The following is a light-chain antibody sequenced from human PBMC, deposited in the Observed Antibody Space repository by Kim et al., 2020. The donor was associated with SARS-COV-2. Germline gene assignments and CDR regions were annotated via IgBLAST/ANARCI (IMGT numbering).Light chain of an antibody. CDR2: AAS. CDR3: QQAHTFPYI. CDR1: QGFSNL. J-gene: IGKJ2*01. Sequence: DILMTQSPSSVSASIGDRVNITCRASQGFSNLLAWYQQRPGKAPKLLIYAASTLQSGVPSRFSGSGSGTDFTLTISALQPEDFATYYCQQAHTFPYIFGQGTKLEI. V-gene: IGKV1-12*01.